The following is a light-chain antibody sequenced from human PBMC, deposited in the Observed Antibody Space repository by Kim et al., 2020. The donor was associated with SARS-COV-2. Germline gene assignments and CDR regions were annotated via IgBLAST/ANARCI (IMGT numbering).Light chain of an antibody. V-gene: IGLV3-19*01. CDR2: GKN. CDR1: RLRSYY. CDR3: NSRDSSGPVV. Sequence: VALGKTVRITCQGDRLRSYYASWYQQKPGQAPVLVIYGKNNRPSGIPDRFSGSSSGNTASLTITGAQAEDEADYYCNSRDSSGPVVFGGGTKLTVL. J-gene: IGLJ2*01.